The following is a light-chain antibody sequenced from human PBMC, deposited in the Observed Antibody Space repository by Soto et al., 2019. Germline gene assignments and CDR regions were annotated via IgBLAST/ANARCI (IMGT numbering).Light chain of an antibody. V-gene: IGKV1-5*01. Sequence: EIQMTQSPSTLSASVGDRVTITCRASQSISSWLAWYQQKPGKAPKLLIYAASSLQSGVPLRFSGSGSGAEFTLTISSLQPDDFATYYCQQYNDYWTFGQGTKVAIK. J-gene: IGKJ1*01. CDR1: QSISSW. CDR2: AAS. CDR3: QQYNDYWT.